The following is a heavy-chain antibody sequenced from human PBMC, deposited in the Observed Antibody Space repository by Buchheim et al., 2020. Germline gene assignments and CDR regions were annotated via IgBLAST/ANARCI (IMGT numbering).Heavy chain of an antibody. V-gene: IGHV4-34*01. Sequence: QVQLQQWGAGLLKPSETLSLTCAVYGGSFSGYYWSWIRQPPGKGLEWIGEINHSGSTNYNPSLKSRVTISVDTSKNQFSLQLSSVTAADTAVYYCASGLYYDFWSGYLGWFDPWGQGTL. D-gene: IGHD3-3*01. CDR1: GGSFSGYY. CDR2: INHSGST. J-gene: IGHJ5*02. CDR3: ASGLYYDFWSGYLGWFDP.